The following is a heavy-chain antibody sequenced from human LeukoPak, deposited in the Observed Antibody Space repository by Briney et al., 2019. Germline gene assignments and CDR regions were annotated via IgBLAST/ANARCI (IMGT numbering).Heavy chain of an antibody. Sequence: SETLSLTCTVSGYSITSGYNWAWIRQPLGKVLEWIGSIYHSGSAYYNPSLKSRVTISVDTSKNQFSLKLSSVTAADTAVYYCVRYCSSTTCYTRAVDYWGQGTLVTVSS. D-gene: IGHD2-2*02. V-gene: IGHV4-38-2*02. J-gene: IGHJ4*02. CDR2: IYHSGSA. CDR3: VRYCSSTTCYTRAVDY. CDR1: GYSITSGYN.